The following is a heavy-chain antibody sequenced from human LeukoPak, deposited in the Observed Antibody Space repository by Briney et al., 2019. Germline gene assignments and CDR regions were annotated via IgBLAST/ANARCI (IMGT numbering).Heavy chain of an antibody. CDR1: GFTFSSYA. J-gene: IGHJ4*02. CDR3: AKAIAVSGTSPPADY. V-gene: IGHV3-23*01. CDR2: ISGSGGTT. D-gene: IGHD6-19*01. Sequence: GGSLRLSCAASGFTFSSYAMSWVRQAPGKGLECVSGISGSGGTTYYADSVKGRFTISRDNSKNTLYLQINSLRAEDTAVYYCAKAIAVSGTSPPADYWGQGTLVTVSS.